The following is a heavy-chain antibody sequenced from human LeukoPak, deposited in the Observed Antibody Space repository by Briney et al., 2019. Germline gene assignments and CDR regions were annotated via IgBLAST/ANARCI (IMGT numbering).Heavy chain of an antibody. CDR3: ARSWEEYYYDSSGYYGHDY. J-gene: IGHJ4*02. V-gene: IGHV1-8*01. Sequence: ASVKVSCTASGYTFTSYDINWVRQATGQGLEWMGWMNPNSGNTGYAQKFQGRVTMTRNTSISTAYMELSSLRSEDTAVYYCARSWEEYYYDSSGYYGHDYWGQGTLVTVSS. CDR2: MNPNSGNT. D-gene: IGHD3-22*01. CDR1: GYTFTSYD.